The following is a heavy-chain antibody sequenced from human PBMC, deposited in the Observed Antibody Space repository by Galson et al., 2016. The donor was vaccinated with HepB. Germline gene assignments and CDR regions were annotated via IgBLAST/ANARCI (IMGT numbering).Heavy chain of an antibody. CDR3: ARDDYFRLGY. CDR2: ITSSSDTM. Sequence: SLRLSCAASGFTFSSYAMHWVRQAPGKGLEWIAWITSSSDTMYYADSVKGRFTISRDNAKNSLYLEMNSLRDEDTAVYYCARDDYFRLGYWGQGTLVTVSS. J-gene: IGHJ4*02. V-gene: IGHV3-48*02. D-gene: IGHD3-16*01. CDR1: GFTFSSYA.